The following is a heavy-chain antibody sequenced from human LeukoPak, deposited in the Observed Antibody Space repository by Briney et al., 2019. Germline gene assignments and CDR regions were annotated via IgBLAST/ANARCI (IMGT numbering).Heavy chain of an antibody. CDR1: GFTVSNNY. CDR3: ARDPANIAVAGTTTY. Sequence: GGSLRLSCAASGFTVSNNYMSWVRQAPGKGLERVSVIYSGGSTYYADSVKGRFTISRDNSKNTLYLQMNSLRAEDTAVYYCARDPANIAVAGTTTYWGQGTLVTVSS. V-gene: IGHV3-53*01. D-gene: IGHD6-19*01. J-gene: IGHJ4*02. CDR2: IYSGGST.